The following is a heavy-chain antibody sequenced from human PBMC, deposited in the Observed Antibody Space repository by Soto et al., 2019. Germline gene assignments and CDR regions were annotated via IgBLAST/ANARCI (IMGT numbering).Heavy chain of an antibody. CDR2: INPNSGGT. V-gene: IGHV1-2*02. Sequence: ASVKVSCKASGYTFTGYYMHWVRQAPGQGLEWMGWINPNSGGTNYAQKFQGRVTMTRDTSISTAYMELSRLRSDDTAVYYCARVPHGDTPFDYWGQGTLVTVSS. CDR3: ARVPHGDTPFDY. CDR1: GYTFTGYY. J-gene: IGHJ4*02.